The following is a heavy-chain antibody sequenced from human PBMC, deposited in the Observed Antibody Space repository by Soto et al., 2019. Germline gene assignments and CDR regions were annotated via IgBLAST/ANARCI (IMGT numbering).Heavy chain of an antibody. CDR3: ARDLLVPAADYYYYGMDV. CDR2: ISGSAGTT. CDR1: GFIFGDFA. J-gene: IGHJ6*02. Sequence: PGGSLRLSCAASGFIFGDFAMSWVRQAPGKGLEWVSSISGSAGTTYYADSVKGRFTISRDNSKNTLYLQMNSLRAEDTAVYYCARDLLVPAADYYYYGMDVWGQGTTVTVSS. V-gene: IGHV3-23*01. D-gene: IGHD2-2*01.